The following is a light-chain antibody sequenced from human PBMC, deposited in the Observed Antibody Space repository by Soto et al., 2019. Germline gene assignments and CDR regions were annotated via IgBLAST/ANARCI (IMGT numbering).Light chain of an antibody. V-gene: IGKV1-5*03. J-gene: IGKJ1*01. CDR1: QSLSSW. CDR3: QQYESYSTST. CDR2: KVS. Sequence: DIQMTQSPSTLSASVGHRVTITCRASQSLSSWLAWYQQKPVKAPRLLIYKVSTLESGVPSRFSGSGSGTEFTLTIRSLQPEDFATYYCQQYESYSTSTFGQGTKVDIK.